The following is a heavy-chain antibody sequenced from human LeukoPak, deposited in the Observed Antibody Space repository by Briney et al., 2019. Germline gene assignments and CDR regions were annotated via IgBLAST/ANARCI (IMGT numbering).Heavy chain of an antibody. CDR3: ASARGRFGELLHFIY. CDR2: IDSDGTST. CDR1: GFTFSSYW. V-gene: IGHV3-74*01. Sequence: GGSLRLSSAASGFTFSSYWMHWVRQAPGKGLVWVSRIDSDGTSTRYADSVKGRFTISRDNAKNTLYLQMNSLRVEDTAVYYCASARGRFGELLHFIYWGQGTLVTVSS. J-gene: IGHJ4*01. D-gene: IGHD3-10*01.